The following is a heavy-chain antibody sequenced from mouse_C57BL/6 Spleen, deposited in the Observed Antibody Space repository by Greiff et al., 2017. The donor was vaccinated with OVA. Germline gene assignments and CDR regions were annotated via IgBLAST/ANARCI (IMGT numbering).Heavy chain of an antibody. D-gene: IGHD1-1*01. CDR3: AREGPHYGSSRGYFDV. Sequence: DVQLQESGPGLVKPSQSLSLTCSVTGYSITSGYYWNWIRQFPGNKLEWMGYISYDGSNNYNPSLKNRISITRDTSKNQFFLKLNSVTTEDTATYYCAREGPHYGSSRGYFDVWGTGTTVTVSS. CDR2: ISYDGSN. V-gene: IGHV3-6*01. J-gene: IGHJ1*03. CDR1: GYSITSGYY.